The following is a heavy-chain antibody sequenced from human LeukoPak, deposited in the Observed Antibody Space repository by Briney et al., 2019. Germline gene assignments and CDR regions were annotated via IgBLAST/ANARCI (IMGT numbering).Heavy chain of an antibody. CDR1: GFTFSSYW. J-gene: IGHJ4*02. CDR2: INTDGSTT. V-gene: IGHV3-74*01. D-gene: IGHD1-26*01. CDR3: ARNSGSNRPVDC. Sequence: GVSLRLSCAASGFTFSSYWMHWVRQAPGKGLVWISGINTDGSTTSYADSVKGRFTISRDNANNTLYLQMNSLRAEDTAVYYCARNSGSNRPVDCWGQGTLVAVSS.